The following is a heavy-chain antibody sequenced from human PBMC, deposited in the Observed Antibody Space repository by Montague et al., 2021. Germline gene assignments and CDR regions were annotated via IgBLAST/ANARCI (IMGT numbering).Heavy chain of an antibody. CDR3: AREPVQPASAVAFGS. CDR2: ITYDGIDK. D-gene: IGHD1-1*01. J-gene: IGHJ5*01. Sequence: SLRLSCAASGFIFSNFAFSWVRQAPGKGLEWVANITYDGIDKFYADSVKGRFTISRDNAKNTLYLRMNSLTAEDTALYYCAREPVQPASAVAFGSWGHGTLVTVSS. V-gene: IGHV3-30*04. CDR1: GFIFSNFA.